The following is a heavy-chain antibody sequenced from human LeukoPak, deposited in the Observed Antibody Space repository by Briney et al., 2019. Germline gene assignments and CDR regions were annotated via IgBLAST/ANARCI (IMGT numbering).Heavy chain of an antibody. CDR2: INHSGST. D-gene: IGHD2-8*01. J-gene: IGHJ6*02. V-gene: IGHV4-34*01. Sequence: SETLSLTCAVYGGSFSGYYWSWIRQPPGKGLEWIGEINHSGSTNYNPSLKSRVTISVDTSKNQFSLKLSSVTAADTAVYYCARGRLGPVYYYYYYGMDVWGQGTTVTVSS. CDR1: GGSFSGYY. CDR3: ARGRLGPVYYYYYYGMDV.